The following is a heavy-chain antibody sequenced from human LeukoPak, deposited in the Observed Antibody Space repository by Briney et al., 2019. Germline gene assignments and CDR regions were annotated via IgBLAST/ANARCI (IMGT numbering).Heavy chain of an antibody. CDR3: ARGSDSGYDESFDY. CDR1: GFTFDDYG. Sequence: GGSLRLSCAASGFTFDDYGMSWVRQAPGKGLEWVSGINWNGGSTGYADSVKGRFTISRDNARNSLYLQLNSLTAEDTALYYCARGSDSGYDESFDYWGQGTLVTVSS. D-gene: IGHD5-12*01. V-gene: IGHV3-20*04. J-gene: IGHJ4*02. CDR2: INWNGGST.